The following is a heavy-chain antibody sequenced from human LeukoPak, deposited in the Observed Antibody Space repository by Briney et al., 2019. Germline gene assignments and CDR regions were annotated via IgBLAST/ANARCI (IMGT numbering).Heavy chain of an antibody. D-gene: IGHD3-22*01. CDR2: IYHSGST. CDR3: AREGNYYDTRQGNAFDI. Sequence: PGGSLRLSCAASGFTFSSYTMNWVRQPPGKGLEWIGEIYHSGSTNYNPSLKSRVTISVDKSKNQFSLKLSSVTAADTAVYYCAREGNYYDTRQGNAFDIWGQGTMVTVSS. J-gene: IGHJ3*02. CDR1: GFTFSSYTM. V-gene: IGHV4-4*02.